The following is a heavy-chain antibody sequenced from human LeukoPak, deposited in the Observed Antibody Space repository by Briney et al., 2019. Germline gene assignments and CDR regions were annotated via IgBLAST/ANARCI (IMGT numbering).Heavy chain of an antibody. V-gene: IGHV3-33*01. D-gene: IGHD4-17*01. CDR3: ARAGGRTVLDAFDI. J-gene: IGHJ3*02. CDR2: IWNDGSKK. CDR1: GFPFSSYG. Sequence: GGSLRLSCAVSGFPFSSYGMHWVRQAPGKGLEGLTIIWNDGSKKYYADSVKGRFTISRDNSKSTLFLQMDSLRVEDTAVYFCARAGGRTVLDAFDIWGQGTMVIVSS.